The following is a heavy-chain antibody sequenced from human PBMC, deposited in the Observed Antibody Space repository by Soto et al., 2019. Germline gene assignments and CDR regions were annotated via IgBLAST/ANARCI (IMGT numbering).Heavy chain of an antibody. V-gene: IGHV3-66*01. CDR3: ARGSSNSLNY. Sequence: EVQLVEFGGGLVQPGGSLRLSCAASGFTVSNNYINWVRQAPGKGLEWVSVIYSDGSTYHADSVKGRFTVSRDNSKNILYLQMNSLRAEDTAVYYCARGSSNSLNYWGQGNLVTVSS. J-gene: IGHJ4*02. CDR1: GFTVSNNY. D-gene: IGHD1-1*01. CDR2: IYSDGST.